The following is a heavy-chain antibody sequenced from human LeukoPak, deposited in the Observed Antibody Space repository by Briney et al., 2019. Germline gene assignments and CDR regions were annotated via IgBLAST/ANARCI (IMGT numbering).Heavy chain of an antibody. D-gene: IGHD3-10*01. CDR3: ARYYGSGSHNWFDP. CDR2: IKQDGSET. J-gene: IGHJ5*02. CDR1: GFTLSSYW. V-gene: IGHV3-7*05. Sequence: GGSLRLSCAASGFTLSSYWMSWVRQAPGKGLEWVANIKQDGSETHYVDSVKGRFTISRDNAKNSLYLQMDGLRAEDTAVYYCARYYGSGSHNWFDPWGQGTLVTVSS.